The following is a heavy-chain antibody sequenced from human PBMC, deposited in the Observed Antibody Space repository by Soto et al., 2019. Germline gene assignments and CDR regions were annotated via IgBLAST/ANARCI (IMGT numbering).Heavy chain of an antibody. Sequence: QVQLVESGAEVQKPGASVKVSCKASGYTFTSYAISWVRQAPGQGLEWMGRSSAYNGNTNYAPKLEGRVTMTTGTATTAAYMELRSLRSDVRAVYCCARSGPAAGYWGQGTLVTVAS. V-gene: IGHV1-18*01. CDR2: SSAYNGNT. CDR3: ARSGPAAGY. D-gene: IGHD3-10*01. J-gene: IGHJ4*02. CDR1: GYTFTSYA.